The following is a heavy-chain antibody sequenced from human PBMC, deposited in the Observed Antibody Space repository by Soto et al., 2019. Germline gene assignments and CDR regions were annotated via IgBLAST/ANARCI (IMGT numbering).Heavy chain of an antibody. D-gene: IGHD4-17*01. V-gene: IGHV3-48*02. CDR1: GFTFSSYS. Sequence: EVQMVESGGGLVQPGGSLRLSCVVSGFTFSSYSVNWVRRAPGKGLEWVAYISGSSSTKYYADSVKGRFTISRDNFENTLFLQMDSLRDEDTAAYYCARGPEYGDDEFGFLYWNCDLWGRGTPVTVSS. CDR3: ARGPEYGDDEFGFLYWNCDL. J-gene: IGHJ2*01. CDR2: ISGSSSTK.